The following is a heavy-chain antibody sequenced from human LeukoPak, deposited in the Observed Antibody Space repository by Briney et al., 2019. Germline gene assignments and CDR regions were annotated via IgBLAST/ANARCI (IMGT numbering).Heavy chain of an antibody. Sequence: GGSLRLSCAASGFTVSSNYMSWVRQAPGKGLEWVSVIYSGGSTYYADSVKGRFTISRDNSKNTLYLQMNSLRAEDTAVYYCASGAFGELSDGAFDIWGQGTMVTVSS. CDR2: IYSGGST. J-gene: IGHJ3*02. V-gene: IGHV3-53*01. D-gene: IGHD3-10*01. CDR3: ASGAFGELSDGAFDI. CDR1: GFTVSSNY.